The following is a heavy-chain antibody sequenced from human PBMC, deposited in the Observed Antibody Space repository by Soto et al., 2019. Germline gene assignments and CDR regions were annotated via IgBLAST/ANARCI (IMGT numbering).Heavy chain of an antibody. CDR2: IIPIFGTA. D-gene: IGHD3-10*01. V-gene: IGHV1-69*12. J-gene: IGHJ6*02. CDR1: GGTFSSYA. CDR3: ARPLWFGESRGGDDYGMDV. Sequence: QVQLVQSGAEVKKPGSSVKVSCKASGGTFSSYAISWVRQAPGQGLEWMGGIIPIFGTANYAQKFQGRVTITADESTSTAYMELSSLRSEDTAVYYCARPLWFGESRGGDDYGMDVWGHGTTVTVSS.